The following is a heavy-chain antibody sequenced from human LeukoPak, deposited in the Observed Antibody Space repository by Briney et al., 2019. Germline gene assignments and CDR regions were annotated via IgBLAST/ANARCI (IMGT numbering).Heavy chain of an antibody. CDR2: IYTSGST. V-gene: IGHV4-61*02. D-gene: IGHD3-10*01. J-gene: IGHJ3*02. CDR1: GGSISSGSYY. Sequence: SETLSLTCNVSGGSISSGSYYWSWIRQPAGKGLEWIGRIYTSGSTNYNPSLKSRVTMSVDTSKNQFSLKLSSVTAADTAVYYCARVDGRYYYGSGSYSLALDAFDIWGQGTMVTVSS. CDR3: ARVDGRYYYGSGSYSLALDAFDI.